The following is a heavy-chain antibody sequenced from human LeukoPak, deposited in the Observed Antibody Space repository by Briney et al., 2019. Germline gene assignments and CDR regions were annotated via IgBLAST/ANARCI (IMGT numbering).Heavy chain of an antibody. D-gene: IGHD5-18*01. Sequence: PSETLSLTCAVSGVSISSGDYAWSWIRQPPGKGLEWIGFIYHTGSTYYSPALKSRITISVDTSKNQFSLKLNSVTAADTAVYYCASAMVRGTPYYFDFWGQGALVTVSS. V-gene: IGHV4-30-2*01. CDR2: IYHTGST. J-gene: IGHJ4*02. CDR1: GVSISSGDYA. CDR3: ASAMVRGTPYYFDF.